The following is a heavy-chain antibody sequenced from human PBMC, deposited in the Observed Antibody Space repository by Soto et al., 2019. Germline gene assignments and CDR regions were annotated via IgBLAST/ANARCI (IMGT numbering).Heavy chain of an antibody. J-gene: IGHJ4*02. Sequence: QVQLVQSGAEVKKPGASVKVSCKASGYTFTSHDINWVRQAPGQGLEWMGWMNPKSGNSGFAQKFQGRVTMTRDTSINMAYLELSSLRSDDTAVYYCARVPDLRYCSCSGGSCYRFDYWGQGALVTVSS. CDR2: MNPKSGNS. CDR1: GYTFTSHD. V-gene: IGHV1-8*01. CDR3: ARVPDLRYCSCSGGSCYRFDY. D-gene: IGHD2-15*01.